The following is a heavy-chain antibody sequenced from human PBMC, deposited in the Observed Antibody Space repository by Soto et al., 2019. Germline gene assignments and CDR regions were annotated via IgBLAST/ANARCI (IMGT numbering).Heavy chain of an antibody. CDR3: ARIGYSYGFHYYYGMDV. CDR2: IFSNDEK. Sequence: GSGPTLVNPTEPLTLTCTVSGFSLSNARMGVSWIRQPPGKALEWLAHIFSNDEKSYSTSLKSRLTISKDTSKSQVVLTMTNMDPVDTATYYCARIGYSYGFHYYYGMDVWGQGTTVTVSS. J-gene: IGHJ6*02. D-gene: IGHD5-18*01. V-gene: IGHV2-26*01. CDR1: GFSLSNARMG.